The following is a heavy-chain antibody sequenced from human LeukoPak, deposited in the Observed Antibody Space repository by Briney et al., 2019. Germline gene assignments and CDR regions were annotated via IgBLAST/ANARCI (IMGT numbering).Heavy chain of an antibody. D-gene: IGHD3-3*02. CDR2: ISGSGGST. CDR3: AKRPIFGVVIIADFDY. V-gene: IGHV3-23*01. CDR1: GFTFSSYA. Sequence: GGSLRLSCAASGFTFSSYAMSWVRQAPGKGLEWVSAISGSGGSTYYADSVKGRFTISRDNSKGTLYLQMNSLRAEDTAVYYCAKRPIFGVVIIADFDYWGQGTLVTVSS. J-gene: IGHJ4*02.